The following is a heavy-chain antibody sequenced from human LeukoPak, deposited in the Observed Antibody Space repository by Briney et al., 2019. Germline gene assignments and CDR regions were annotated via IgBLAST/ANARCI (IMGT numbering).Heavy chain of an antibody. CDR2: ISYDGSNK. J-gene: IGHJ4*02. D-gene: IGHD3-9*01. CDR3: AKVYFDILTGYYRGPNFDY. CDR1: GFTFSSYG. Sequence: GGSLRLSCAASGFTFSSYGMHWVRQAPGKGLEWVAVISYDGSNKYYADSVKGRFTISRDNSKNTLYLQMDTLRAEDSAVYYCAKVYFDILTGYYRGPNFDYWGQGTLVTVSS. V-gene: IGHV3-30*18.